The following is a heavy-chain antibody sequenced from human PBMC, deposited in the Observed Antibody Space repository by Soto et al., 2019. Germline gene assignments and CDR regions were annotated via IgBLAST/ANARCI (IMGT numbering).Heavy chain of an antibody. D-gene: IGHD3-10*01. CDR3: ARVVQGIRWSCYYYGLDV. J-gene: IGHJ6*02. V-gene: IGHV4-34*01. Sequence: PSETLSLTCAVYGGSFSGYSWSWIRQPPGKGLEWIGEIDHSGSTNYNPSLKSRVTISVDTSKNQFPLKLTSVTAADTAVYYCARVVQGIRWSCYYYGLDVWGQGTTVTVSS. CDR2: IDHSGST. CDR1: GGSFSGYS.